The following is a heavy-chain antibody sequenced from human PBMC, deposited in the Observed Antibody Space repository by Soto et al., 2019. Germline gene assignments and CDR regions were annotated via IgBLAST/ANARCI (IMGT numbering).Heavy chain of an antibody. CDR2: INTSGGIT. V-gene: IGHV1-46*01. D-gene: IGHD3-16*01. Sequence: QVELVQSGAEVKKPGASVKVSCKAAGYTFTSYYMHWVRQAPGQGLEWMGFINTSGGITTYAQKXXXXXXXXXXTXTXXXXXXXXXXXSEXXXXXXXXRRSIFTWSDAFDIWGQGTMVTVS. J-gene: IGHJ3*02. CDR1: GYTFTSYY. CDR3: XRRSIFTWSDAFDI.